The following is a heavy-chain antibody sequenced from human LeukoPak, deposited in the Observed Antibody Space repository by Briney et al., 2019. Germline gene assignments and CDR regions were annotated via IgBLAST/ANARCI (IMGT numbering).Heavy chain of an antibody. D-gene: IGHD2-2*02. CDR3: ARDHNGPYTFDY. CDR1: GFTFSNYE. J-gene: IGHJ4*02. CDR2: ISSSGTTI. V-gene: IGHV3-48*03. Sequence: QPGGSLILSCAASGFTFSNYEMNWVRQAPGKGLEWVSYISSSGTTIYYADSVKGRFTISRDNAKNSLSLQMNSLKVEDTAVYYCARDHNGPYTFDYWGQGTLVTVSS.